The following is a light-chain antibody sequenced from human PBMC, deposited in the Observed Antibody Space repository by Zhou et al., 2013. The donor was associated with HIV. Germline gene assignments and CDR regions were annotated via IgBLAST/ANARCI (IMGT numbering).Light chain of an antibody. CDR3: QQYGSSPLT. Sequence: EIAIWQSPGTLSLSPGERATVSCRASQSVSSSLAWYQQKPGQAPRLLIYGASTRATGIPARFSGSGSGTEFTLTISSLQSEDFAVYYCQQYGSSPLTFGQGTKVEIK. V-gene: IGKV3-15*01. CDR2: GAS. J-gene: IGKJ1*01. CDR1: QSVSSS.